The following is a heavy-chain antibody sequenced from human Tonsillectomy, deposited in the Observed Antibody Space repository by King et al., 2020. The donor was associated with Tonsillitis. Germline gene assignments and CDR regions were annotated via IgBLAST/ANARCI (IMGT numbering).Heavy chain of an antibody. D-gene: IGHD6-13*01. CDR3: AKVGSSWFAEYFHH. Sequence: VQLVESGGDLVQPGGSLRLSCAASGFTFSSYTMSWVRQAPGKGLEWVSSIGGIGACTFFADSVKGRFTISRDNSKNTLSLQMSSLRAEDTAIYYCAKVGSSWFAEYFHHWGQGTLVTVSS. CDR2: IGGIGACT. J-gene: IGHJ1*01. V-gene: IGHV3-23*04. CDR1: GFTFSSYT.